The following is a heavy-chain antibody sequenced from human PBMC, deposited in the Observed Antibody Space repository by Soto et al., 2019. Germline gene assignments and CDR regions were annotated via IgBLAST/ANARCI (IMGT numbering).Heavy chain of an antibody. V-gene: IGHV3-30-3*01. CDR2: ISYDGSNK. CDR1: GFTVSSYA. CDR3: ARGREGGWLVISRYCDY. Sequence: QVQLVESGGGVVQPGRSLRLSCAASGFTVSSYAMHWVRQAPGKGLEWVAVISYDGSNKYYADSVKGRFTISIDNSKNTVYLQMNSLRAEDTAVYYCARGREGGWLVISRYCDYGGQGTLVPVSS. D-gene: IGHD6-19*01. J-gene: IGHJ4*02.